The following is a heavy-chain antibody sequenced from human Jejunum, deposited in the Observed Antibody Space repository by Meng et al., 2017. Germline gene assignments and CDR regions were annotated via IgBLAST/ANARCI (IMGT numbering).Heavy chain of an antibody. D-gene: IGHD6-19*01. CDR2: INGDGTTT. V-gene: IGHV3-74*01. Sequence: GESLKISCAVSGFTFSEYWMHWVRQVPGKGLVWVSRINGDGTTTNYADSVKGRFTISRDNAKNTLYLLMSSLRVDDTALYYCVRRLAVAGTFASWGQGTLVTVSS. CDR1: GFTFSEYW. CDR3: VRRLAVAGTFAS. J-gene: IGHJ4*02.